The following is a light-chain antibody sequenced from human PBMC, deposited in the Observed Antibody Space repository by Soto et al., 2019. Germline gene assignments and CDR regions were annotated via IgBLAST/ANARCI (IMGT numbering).Light chain of an antibody. Sequence: QSALAQPRSVSGSPGQSVTISCTGTSSDVGGYDFVSWYQHHPGKAPKLMIYDVTNRPSGVPDRFSGSKSGNTASLTISGLQAEDEAGYYCCSYAGSYTVVFGGGTQLTVL. J-gene: IGLJ2*01. CDR1: SSDVGGYDF. CDR3: CSYAGSYTVV. V-gene: IGLV2-11*01. CDR2: DVT.